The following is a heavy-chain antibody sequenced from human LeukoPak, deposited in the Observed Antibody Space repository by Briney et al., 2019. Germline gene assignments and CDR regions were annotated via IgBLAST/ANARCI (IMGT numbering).Heavy chain of an antibody. CDR1: GFTFTDHY. Sequence: PGGSLRLSCAASGFTFTDHYMSWIRQAPGKGLEWISYISFSHHTNYADSVKGRFTISRDDARNSLFLQMNSLRAEDTAVYYCARGDFGDYWGQGTLVTVSS. D-gene: IGHD3-16*01. V-gene: IGHV3-11*06. CDR2: ISFSHHT. J-gene: IGHJ4*02. CDR3: ARGDFGDY.